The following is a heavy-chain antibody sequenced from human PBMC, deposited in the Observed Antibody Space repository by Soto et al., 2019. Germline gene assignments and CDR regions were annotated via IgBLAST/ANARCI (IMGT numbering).Heavy chain of an antibody. CDR1: GFTFSSDS. Sequence: AGSLTLSCEASGFTFSSDSTNWVRQAPGKGLEWVSSISSSSSYIYYADSVKGRFTISRDNAKNSLYLQMNSPRAEDTAVYYCAKRWGSGWYGAGNFDYWGQGTLVTVSS. J-gene: IGHJ4*02. CDR3: AKRWGSGWYGAGNFDY. CDR2: ISSSSSYI. V-gene: IGHV3-21*04. D-gene: IGHD6-19*01.